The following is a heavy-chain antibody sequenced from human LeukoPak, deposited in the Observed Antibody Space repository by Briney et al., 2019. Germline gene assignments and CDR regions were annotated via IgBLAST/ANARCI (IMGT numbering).Heavy chain of an antibody. Sequence: GSLRLSCAASGFTFSSYWMHWVRQAPGKGLVWVSRINSDGSSTSYADSVKGRFTISRDNAKNTLYLQMNSLRAEDTAVYYCARGIAAADLDYWGQGTLVTVSS. CDR1: GFTFSSYW. D-gene: IGHD6-13*01. V-gene: IGHV3-74*01. CDR2: INSDGSST. J-gene: IGHJ4*02. CDR3: ARGIAAADLDY.